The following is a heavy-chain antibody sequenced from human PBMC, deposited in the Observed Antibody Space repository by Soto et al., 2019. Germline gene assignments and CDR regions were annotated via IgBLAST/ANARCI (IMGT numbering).Heavy chain of an antibody. CDR1: GLIFSNYK. V-gene: IGHV3-74*01. J-gene: IGHJ4*02. CDR2: INTDGSII. Sequence: GGSLRLSCAASGLIFSNYKMHWVRQAPGEGLVWVSRINTDGSIIDYADSVKGRFTVSRDNAKNTLYLQMNSLRADDTAVYYCARDTDGLHYWGQGTLVTVSS. CDR3: ARDTDGLHY.